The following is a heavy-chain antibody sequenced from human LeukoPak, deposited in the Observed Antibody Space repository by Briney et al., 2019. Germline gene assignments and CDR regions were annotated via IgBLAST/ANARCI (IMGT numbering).Heavy chain of an antibody. D-gene: IGHD3-16*02. CDR3: VRGGYRSWFDP. Sequence: GGSLRLSCAASGFTFSSYWMSWVRQAPGKVLEWVANIKQDGSGKYYVDSVKGRFTISRDNAKNSLYLQMNSLRAEDTAVYYCVRGGYRSWFDPWGQGTLVTVSS. CDR2: IKQDGSGK. CDR1: GFTFSSYW. V-gene: IGHV3-7*04. J-gene: IGHJ5*02.